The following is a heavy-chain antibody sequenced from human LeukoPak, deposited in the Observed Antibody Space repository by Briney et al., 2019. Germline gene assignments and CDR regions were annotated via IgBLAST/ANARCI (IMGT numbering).Heavy chain of an antibody. CDR3: ARSQNYYGSGDY. J-gene: IGHJ4*02. CDR2: IYYTGST. CDR1: GGSFSNGNYY. V-gene: IGHV4-61*01. Sequence: PSETLSLTCTVSGGSFSNGNYYWSWLRPPPGKALEWIGYIYYTGSTNYNPSLEGRVTISVDTSKNQFSVKLSSVTAADTAVYYCARSQNYYGSGDYWSQGTLVTVSS. D-gene: IGHD3-10*01.